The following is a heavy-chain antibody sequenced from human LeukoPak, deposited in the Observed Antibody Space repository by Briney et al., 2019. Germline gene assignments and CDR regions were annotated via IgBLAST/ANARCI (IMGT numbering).Heavy chain of an antibody. V-gene: IGHV1-69*13. D-gene: IGHD4-17*01. CDR2: IIPIFGTA. Sequence: GASVKVSCKASGYTFSSYGISWVRQAPGQGLEWMGGIIPIFGTANYAQKFQGRVTITADESTSTAYMELSSLRSEDTAVYYCATENDYGDYRNVWSQGTTVTVSS. CDR3: ATENDYGDYRNV. CDR1: GYTFSSYG. J-gene: IGHJ6*02.